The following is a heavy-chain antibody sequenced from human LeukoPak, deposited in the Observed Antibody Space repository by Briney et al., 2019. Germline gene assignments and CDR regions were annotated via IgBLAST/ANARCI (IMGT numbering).Heavy chain of an antibody. CDR3: ARTDYYDSSGYTRIYFDY. J-gene: IGHJ4*02. D-gene: IGHD3-22*01. V-gene: IGHV2-70*11. CDR2: IDWDDDK. CDR1: GFSLSTSGMC. Sequence: SGPTLVNPTQTLTLTYTFSGFSLSTSGMCVSWIRQPPGKALEWLARIDWDDDKYYSTSLKTRLTISKDTSKNQVVLTMTNMDPVDTATYYCARTDYYDSSGYTRIYFDYWGQGTLVTVSS.